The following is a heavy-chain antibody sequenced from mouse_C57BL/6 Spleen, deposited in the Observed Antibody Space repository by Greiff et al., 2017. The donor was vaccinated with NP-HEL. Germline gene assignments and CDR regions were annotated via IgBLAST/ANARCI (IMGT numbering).Heavy chain of an antibody. D-gene: IGHD1-1*01. CDR3: ARYDYYGSSWYFDV. Sequence: EVQLVESGGGLVQPGGSLSLSCAASGFTFTDYYMSWVRQPPGKALEWLGFIRNKANGYTTEYSASVKGRFTISRDNSQSILYLQMNALRAEDSATYYCARYDYYGSSWYFDVWGTGTTVTVSS. V-gene: IGHV7-3*01. CDR1: GFTFTDYY. J-gene: IGHJ1*03. CDR2: IRNKANGYTT.